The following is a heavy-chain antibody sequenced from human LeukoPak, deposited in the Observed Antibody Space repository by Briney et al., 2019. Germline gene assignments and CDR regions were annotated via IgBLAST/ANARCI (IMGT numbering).Heavy chain of an antibody. CDR1: GFTFSSYS. Sequence: GGSLRLSCAASGFTFSSYSMNWVRQAPGKGLEWVSSISGSSSYIYYADSVKGRFTISRDNAKNSLYLQMNSLRAEDTAVYYCATYPLIVAPRDILTGYNDYWGQGTLVTVSS. CDR3: ATYPLIVAPRDILTGYNDY. J-gene: IGHJ4*02. D-gene: IGHD3-9*01. CDR2: ISGSSSYI. V-gene: IGHV3-21*01.